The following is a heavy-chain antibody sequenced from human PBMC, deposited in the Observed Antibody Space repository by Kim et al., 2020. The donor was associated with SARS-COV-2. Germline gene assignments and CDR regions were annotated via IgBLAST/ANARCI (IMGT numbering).Heavy chain of an antibody. CDR3: ARSGLDS. CDR2: INPNSGAT. V-gene: IGHV1-2*02. CDR1: GYTFTNLY. J-gene: IGHJ4*02. Sequence: ASVKVSCKTSGYTFTNLYIHWVRQAPGQGLEWMGWINPNSGATNYAPRLQGRVTMTSHTSISTAYMELNRLRSDDTAMYYCARSGLDSWGQGTLVTVSS.